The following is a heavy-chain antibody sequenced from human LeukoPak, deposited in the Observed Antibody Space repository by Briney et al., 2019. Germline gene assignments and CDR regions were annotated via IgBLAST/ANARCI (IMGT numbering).Heavy chain of an antibody. V-gene: IGHV3-20*04. CDR2: INYNGGII. CDR3: AIARMGTSYSVSLFDS. J-gene: IGHJ4*02. D-gene: IGHD6-13*01. CDR1: GFTFVAYG. Sequence: GGSLRLSCATSGFTFVAYGLSWVRRAPGKGLEWISAINYNGGIIDYADSVKGRYTITRHNAKNAVYLQMQDLRAEDTAFYYYAIARMGTSYSVSLFDSWGRVILDTVSS.